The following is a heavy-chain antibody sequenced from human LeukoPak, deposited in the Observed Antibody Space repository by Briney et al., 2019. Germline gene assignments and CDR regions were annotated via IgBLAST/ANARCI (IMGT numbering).Heavy chain of an antibody. CDR3: VMDMDV. V-gene: IGHV3-7*03. J-gene: IGHJ6*02. CDR2: IKEDGSAK. CDR1: GGSISSYD. Sequence: ETLSLTCTVSGGSISSYDWSWIRQPPGKGLEWVANIKEDGSAKYYVDSVKGRFTISRDNAKNSLYLQMNSLRAEDTAVYYCVMDMDVWGQGTTVTVSS.